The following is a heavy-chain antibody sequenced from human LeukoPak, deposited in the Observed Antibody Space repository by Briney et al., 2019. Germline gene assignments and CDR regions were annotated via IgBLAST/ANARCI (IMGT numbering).Heavy chain of an antibody. D-gene: IGHD6-13*01. V-gene: IGHV3-21*01. CDR1: GFIFSSYN. CDR3: ARAPGYRSFLDY. Sequence: GGSLRLSCAASGFIFSSYNMNWVRQAPGKGLEWVSFISSSSSYIYYADSVKGRFTISRDNAKNSLYLQMNSLRPEDTAVYYCARAPGYRSFLDYWGQGTLVTVSS. J-gene: IGHJ4*02. CDR2: ISSSSSYI.